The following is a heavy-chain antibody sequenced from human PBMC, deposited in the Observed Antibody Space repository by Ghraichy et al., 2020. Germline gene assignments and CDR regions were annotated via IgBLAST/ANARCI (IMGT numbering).Heavy chain of an antibody. D-gene: IGHD6-19*01. V-gene: IGHV3-23*01. CDR3: AKEMDTRGWYSADY. CDR1: GFTFSNYA. J-gene: IGHJ4*02. CDR2: IRGSGVKT. Sequence: GGSLRLSCAASGFTFSNYAMSWFRQAPGKGLEWVSDIRGSGVKTYYAESVKGRFTVSRDNSRDSLYLQMNSLRAEDTAVYYCAKEMDTRGWYSADYWGQGTLVTVSS.